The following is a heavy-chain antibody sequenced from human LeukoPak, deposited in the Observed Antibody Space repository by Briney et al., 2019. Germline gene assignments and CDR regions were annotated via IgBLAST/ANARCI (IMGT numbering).Heavy chain of an antibody. Sequence: SQTLSLTCTISGDSVSSNSAAWNWIRQSPSRGLEWLGRTYYRSKWYNDYAVSVKSRITINPDTSKNQFSLQLNSVTPEDTAVYYCARDKGGAVAGRGPSWGAFDIWGQGTMVTVSS. CDR3: ARDKGGAVAGRGPSWGAFDI. D-gene: IGHD6-19*01. CDR2: TYYRSKWYN. V-gene: IGHV6-1*01. J-gene: IGHJ3*02. CDR1: GDSVSSNSAA.